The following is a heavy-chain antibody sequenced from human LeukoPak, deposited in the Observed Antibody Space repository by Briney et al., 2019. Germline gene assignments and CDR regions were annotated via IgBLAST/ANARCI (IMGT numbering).Heavy chain of an antibody. V-gene: IGHV3-23*01. Sequence: PGGSLKLSCEASGFTFSSYAMSWVRQAPGQGLEWVSGISGSGGSTYYADYVKGRFTITRDFSKTTPHMQMNSLRAEDTAVYYCAKDLTVTITYGFDVWGQGTTVTVSS. CDR3: AKDLTVTITYGFDV. CDR1: GFTFSSYA. D-gene: IGHD4-17*01. J-gene: IGHJ6*02. CDR2: ISGSGGST.